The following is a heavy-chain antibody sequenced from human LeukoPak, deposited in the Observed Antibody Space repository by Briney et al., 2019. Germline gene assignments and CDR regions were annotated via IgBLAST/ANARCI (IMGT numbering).Heavy chain of an antibody. CDR2: ISSSSSYI. V-gene: IGHV3-21*01. D-gene: IGHD5-12*01. Sequence: GGSLRLSCAASGFTFSSYAMSWVRQAPGKGLEWVSSISSSSSYIYYADSVKGRFTISRDNAKNSLYLQMNSLRAEDTAVYYCASSGYSGYDYADYWGQGTLVTVSS. J-gene: IGHJ4*02. CDR1: GFTFSSYA. CDR3: ASSGYSGYDYADY.